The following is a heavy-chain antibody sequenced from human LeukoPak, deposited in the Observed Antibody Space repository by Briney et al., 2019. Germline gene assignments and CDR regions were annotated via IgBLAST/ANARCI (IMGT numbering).Heavy chain of an antibody. V-gene: IGHV3-7*01. J-gene: IGHJ4*02. D-gene: IGHD2-2*01. CDR3: AREHCSSSSCHLDY. CDR1: GFTFSSYW. CDR2: IKKDGSEK. Sequence: PGGSLRLSCAASGFTFSSYWMSWVRQAPGKGLEWVANIKKDGSEKYYVNSVRGRFSISRDNAKNSLYLQMNSLRAEDTAVYYCAREHCSSSSCHLDYWDQGTLVTVSS.